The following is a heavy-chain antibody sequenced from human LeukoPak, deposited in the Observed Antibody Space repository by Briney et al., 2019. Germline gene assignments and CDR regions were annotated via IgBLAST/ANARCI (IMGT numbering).Heavy chain of an antibody. D-gene: IGHD3-3*01. V-gene: IGHV1-8*01. J-gene: IGHJ4*02. Sequence: ASVKVSCKPSRYTFTSYDINWVRQAPGQGLEWMGWMNPNSGNTGYAQKFQGRVTMTRNTSISTAYMELSSLRSEDTAVYYCARAYRITIFGVGTTRRYFDYWGQGTLVTVSS. CDR1: RYTFTSYD. CDR2: MNPNSGNT. CDR3: ARAYRITIFGVGTTRRYFDY.